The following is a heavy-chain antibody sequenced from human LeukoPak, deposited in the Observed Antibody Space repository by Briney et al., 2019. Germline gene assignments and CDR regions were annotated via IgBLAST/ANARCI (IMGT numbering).Heavy chain of an antibody. Sequence: TGGSLRLSCPASGFIFSNYAMHWVRQAPGKGLEWVAVISFDASRSGSADSVQGRFTISRDNSKNTLYLQMNSLRAEDTALYFCAKRGGSGLSRQFDYWGQGTQVTVSS. CDR2: ISFDASRS. CDR1: GFIFSNYA. J-gene: IGHJ4*02. CDR3: AKRGGSGLSRQFDY. D-gene: IGHD3-10*01. V-gene: IGHV3-30*04.